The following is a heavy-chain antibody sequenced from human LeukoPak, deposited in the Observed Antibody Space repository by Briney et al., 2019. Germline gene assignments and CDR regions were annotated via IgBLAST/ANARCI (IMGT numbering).Heavy chain of an antibody. CDR1: GFTFSSYA. Sequence: GGSLRLSRAASGFTFSSYAMSWVRQAPGKGLEWVSVSVISGSGGGSGGSTYYADSVKGRFTISRDDSKNTLYLQMNNLRVEDTAVYYCAKHRSGIAASGSNYWGQGTLVSVSS. V-gene: IGHV3-23*01. CDR2: ISGSGGGSGGST. J-gene: IGHJ4*02. CDR3: AKHRSGIAASGSNY. D-gene: IGHD6-13*01.